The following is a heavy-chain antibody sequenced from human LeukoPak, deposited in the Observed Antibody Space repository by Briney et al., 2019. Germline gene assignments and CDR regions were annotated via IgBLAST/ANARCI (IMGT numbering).Heavy chain of an antibody. V-gene: IGHV1-46*01. CDR2: INPSGGST. J-gene: IGHJ4*02. Sequence: ASVTVSCKASGYTFTSYYMHWVRQAPGQGLEWMGIINPSGGSTSYAQKFQGRVTMTRDTSTSTVYMELSSLRSEDTAVYYCARDFSGEAAGSAPDYWGQGTLVTVSS. D-gene: IGHD6-13*01. CDR3: ARDFSGEAAGSAPDY. CDR1: GYTFTSYY.